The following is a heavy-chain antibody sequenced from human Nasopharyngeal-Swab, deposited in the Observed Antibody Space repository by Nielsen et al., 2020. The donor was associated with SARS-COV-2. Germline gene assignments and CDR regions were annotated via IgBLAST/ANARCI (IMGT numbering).Heavy chain of an antibody. Sequence: GESLKISCAASGFTFSSYSMNWVRQAPGKGLEWVSYISSSSSTIYYADSVKGRFTISRDNAKNSLYLQMNSLRAEDMAVYYCARDWHGPFDYWGQGTLVTVSS. CDR1: GFTFSSYS. CDR3: ARDWHGPFDY. J-gene: IGHJ4*02. V-gene: IGHV3-48*04. CDR2: ISSSSSTI. D-gene: IGHD5-24*01.